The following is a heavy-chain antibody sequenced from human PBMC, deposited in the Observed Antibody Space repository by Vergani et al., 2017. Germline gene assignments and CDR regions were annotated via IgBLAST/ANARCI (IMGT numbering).Heavy chain of an antibody. J-gene: IGHJ6*03. CDR1: GFSVSNSDYF. CDR3: ARYRLGYLDV. D-gene: IGHD3-16*02. Sequence: QVQLQESGPGVVKPSQTLSLTCTVSGFSVSNSDYFWTWIRQPAGKGLEWIGRVMPSGMTNYNPSLESRVTMSVDTSKDHFSLRLDSVTVADTAVYYCARYRLGYLDVGGKGTTVIVSS. V-gene: IGHV4-61*02. CDR2: VMPSGMT.